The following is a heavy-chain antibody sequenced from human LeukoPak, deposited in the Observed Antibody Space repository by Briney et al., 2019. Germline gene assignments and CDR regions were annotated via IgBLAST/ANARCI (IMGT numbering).Heavy chain of an antibody. V-gene: IGHV4-34*03. J-gene: IGHJ4*02. CDR2: INHSGST. Sequence: SPSETLSLTCAVYGGSFSGYYWSWIRQPPGKGLEWIGEINHSGSTNYNPSLKSRVTISVDTSKNQFSLKLSSVTAADTAVYYWGNHPDYITSGGFDYGGKGTRAPV. CDR3: GNHPDYITSGGFDY. D-gene: IGHD1-14*01. CDR1: GGSFSGYY.